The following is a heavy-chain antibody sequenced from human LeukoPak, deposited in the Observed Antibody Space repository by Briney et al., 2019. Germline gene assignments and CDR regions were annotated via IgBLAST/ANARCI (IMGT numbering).Heavy chain of an antibody. CDR2: ISGSGGST. J-gene: IGHJ4*02. CDR1: GFTFSSYA. Sequence: PGGSLRLSCAASGFTFSSYAMSWVRQAPGKGLEWVSVISGSGGSTYYADSVKGRFTISRDNSKNTLYLQMNSLRAEGTAVYYCAKGEWFGEPWDYWGQGTLVTVSS. D-gene: IGHD3-10*01. CDR3: AKGEWFGEPWDY. V-gene: IGHV3-23*01.